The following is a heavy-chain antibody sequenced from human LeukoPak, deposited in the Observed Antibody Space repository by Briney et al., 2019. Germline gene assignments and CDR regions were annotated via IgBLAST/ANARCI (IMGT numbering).Heavy chain of an antibody. CDR1: GYSISSGYY. CDR2: IYYSGST. CDR3: ARFYDYFDY. Sequence: SETLSLTCTVSGYSISSGYYWGRIRQPPGKGLEWIGSIYYSGSTYYNPSLKSRVTISVDTSKNQFSLKLSSVTAADTAVYYCARFYDYFDYWGQGTLVTVSS. V-gene: IGHV4-38-2*02. J-gene: IGHJ4*02. D-gene: IGHD3-16*01.